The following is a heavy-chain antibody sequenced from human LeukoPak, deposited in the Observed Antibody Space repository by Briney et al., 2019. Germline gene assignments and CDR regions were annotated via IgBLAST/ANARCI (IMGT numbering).Heavy chain of an antibody. CDR2: IDPSDSYT. CDR1: GYSFTSYW. CDR3: ARLARDSDCYYYGIDG. Sequence: AESLLTSSKGSGYSFTSYWISWVRQMPGKGLEWMGRIDPSDSYTNYSPSFQGHVTTSADKSISTAYLQWSSLKASDTAMYYCARLARDSDCYYYGIDGSSEGCSLTVSS. V-gene: IGHV5-10-1*01. J-gene: IGHJ6*04. D-gene: IGHD6-6*01.